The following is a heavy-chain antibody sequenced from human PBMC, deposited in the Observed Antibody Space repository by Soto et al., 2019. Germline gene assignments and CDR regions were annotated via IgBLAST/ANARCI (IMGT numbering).Heavy chain of an antibody. Sequence: AASVKVSCKASGYTFSTFPVHWVRQAPGQNLEWMGWINAANGDTGYSQNFQGRVTITRDTTANTAYMELSGLRSEDTAVYYCARKDYYGSGSYHFDYWGQGTLVTVSS. J-gene: IGHJ4*02. CDR1: GYTFSTFP. CDR3: ARKDYYGSGSYHFDY. V-gene: IGHV1-3*01. CDR2: INAANGDT. D-gene: IGHD3-10*01.